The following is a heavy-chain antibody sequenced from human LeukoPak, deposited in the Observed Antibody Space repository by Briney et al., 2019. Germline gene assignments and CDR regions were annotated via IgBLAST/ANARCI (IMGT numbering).Heavy chain of an antibody. Sequence: PGGSLRLSCAASGFTFSSYAMSWVCQAPGKGLEWVSAISGSGGSTYYADSVKGRFTISRDNSENTLYLQMNSLRAEDTAVYYCAKQYSSSWYYFDYWGQGTLVTVSS. CDR3: AKQYSSSWYYFDY. CDR2: ISGSGGST. V-gene: IGHV3-23*01. J-gene: IGHJ4*02. CDR1: GFTFSSYA. D-gene: IGHD6-13*01.